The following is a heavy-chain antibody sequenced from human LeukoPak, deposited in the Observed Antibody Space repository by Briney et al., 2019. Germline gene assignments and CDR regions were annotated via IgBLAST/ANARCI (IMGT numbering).Heavy chain of an antibody. Sequence: GGSLRLSCAASGFTFSSYEMNWVRQAPGKGLEWVAVISYDGSNKYYADSVKGRFTISRDNSKNTLYLQMNSLRAEDTAVYYCAKDRFASGYDLIPAYYYGMDVWGQGTTVTVSS. V-gene: IGHV3-30*18. CDR2: ISYDGSNK. J-gene: IGHJ6*02. CDR3: AKDRFASGYDLIPAYYYGMDV. D-gene: IGHD5-12*01. CDR1: GFTFSSYE.